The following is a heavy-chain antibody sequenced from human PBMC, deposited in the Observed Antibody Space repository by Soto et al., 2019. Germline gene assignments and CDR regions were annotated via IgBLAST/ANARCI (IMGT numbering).Heavy chain of an antibody. CDR3: ASRYSYNGMDG. CDR2: MNPNTGNT. CDR1: GYTFTTYD. V-gene: IGHV1-8*01. J-gene: IGHJ6*02. Sequence: QVPLVQSGAEVKKPGASVRVSCKASGYTFTTYDVNWVRQATGQGLEWMGWMNPNTGNTGYAQKFEGRVTMTRNTSTGTAYMELSSLRSEDTAVYYCASRYSYNGMDGWGQGTTVTVSS.